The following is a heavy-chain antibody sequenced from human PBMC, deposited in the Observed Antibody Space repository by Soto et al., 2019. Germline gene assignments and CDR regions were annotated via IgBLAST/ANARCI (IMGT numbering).Heavy chain of an antibody. CDR3: AKAIAVADPFDY. D-gene: IGHD6-19*01. CDR2: IIGSGGRT. J-gene: IGHJ4*02. V-gene: IGHV3-23*01. Sequence: PGWSLRLSCAASGFAFDNYAMSWVRQTPGKGLEWVSGIIGSGGRTYYADSVEGRFTISRDNSKNTLYLQMNSLRAEDTAVYSCAKAIAVADPFDYWGQGTLVTVSS. CDR1: GFAFDNYA.